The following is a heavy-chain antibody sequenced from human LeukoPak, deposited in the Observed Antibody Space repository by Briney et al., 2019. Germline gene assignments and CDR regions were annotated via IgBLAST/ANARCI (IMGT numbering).Heavy chain of an antibody. CDR2: ISATGSST. D-gene: IGHD6-13*01. CDR3: AKCLGSGWYASSD. CDR1: GFTFNSYA. V-gene: IGHV3-23*01. Sequence: GGSLRLSCVPSGFTFNSYAMSWVRQAPGQGLEWVSTISATGSSTYYADSVKGRFTTSRDNSKNTLYLQMNSLRAEDTAVYYCAKCLGSGWYASSDWGQGTLVTVSS. J-gene: IGHJ4*02.